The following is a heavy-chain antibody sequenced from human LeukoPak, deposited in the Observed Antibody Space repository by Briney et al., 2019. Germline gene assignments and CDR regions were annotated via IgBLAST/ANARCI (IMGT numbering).Heavy chain of an antibody. J-gene: IGHJ4*02. CDR3: ARGLFSSGWYRY. V-gene: IGHV4-34*01. CDR2: INHRGST. D-gene: IGHD6-19*01. Sequence: SETLSLTCAVYGGSFSGYYWSWIRQPPGKGLEWIGEINHRGSTNYNPSLKSRVTISVDTSKNQFSLKLSSVTAADTAVYYCARGLFSSGWYRYWGQGTLVTVSS. CDR1: GGSFSGYY.